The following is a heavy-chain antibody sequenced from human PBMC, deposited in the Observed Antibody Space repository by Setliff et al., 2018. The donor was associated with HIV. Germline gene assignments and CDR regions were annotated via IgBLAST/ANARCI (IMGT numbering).Heavy chain of an antibody. D-gene: IGHD7-27*01. CDR1: GYIFTGYY. CDR3: ARDRRAGVYYYTDV. Sequence: ASVKVSCKASGYIFTGYYMHWVRRAPGQGFEWMGWINTDNGRTQYGQKFRGRLTLTRDTSIRTAYMELSGLTFDDTAMYYCARDRRAGVYYYTDVWGTGTTVTVSS. J-gene: IGHJ6*03. CDR2: INTDNGRT. V-gene: IGHV1-2*02.